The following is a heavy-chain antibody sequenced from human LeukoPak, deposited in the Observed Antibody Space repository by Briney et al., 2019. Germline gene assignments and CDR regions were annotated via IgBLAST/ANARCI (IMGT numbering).Heavy chain of an antibody. J-gene: IGHJ4*02. CDR2: IYYSGST. V-gene: IGHV4-39*01. CDR3: ARGRYFDY. CDR1: GGSISSSSYY. Sequence: KSSETLSLTCTVSGGSISSSSYYWGWIRQPPGKGLEWIGSIYYSGSTYYNPSLKSRVTISVDTSKNQFSLKLSSVTAADTAVYYCARGRYFDYWGQGTLVTVSP.